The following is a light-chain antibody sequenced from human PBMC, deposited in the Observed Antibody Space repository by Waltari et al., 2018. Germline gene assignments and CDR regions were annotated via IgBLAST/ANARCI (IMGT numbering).Light chain of an antibody. CDR2: DAS. CDR3: QHRFDWPLT. Sequence: IVLTQSPATLSLSPGERATLSSRASQSIASSLAWYQQKPGQPPRLLIYDASNRATGVPARFSGSGSGTDFTLTISSLEPEDFALYFCQHRFDWPLTFGQGTKLEIK. J-gene: IGKJ2*01. V-gene: IGKV3-11*01. CDR1: QSIASS.